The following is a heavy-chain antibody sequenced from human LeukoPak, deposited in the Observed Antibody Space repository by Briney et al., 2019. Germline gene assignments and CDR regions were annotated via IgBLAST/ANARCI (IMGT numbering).Heavy chain of an antibody. D-gene: IGHD6-13*01. Sequence: GGSLRLSCVASGFTFSSYEMNWVRQAPGRGLEWVSYMSFSGSSTYYADSVKGRFTISRDNSKNTLYLQMNSLRAEDTAVYYCARSRYSTTWSSSWEFDYWGQGTLVTVSS. J-gene: IGHJ4*02. CDR1: GFTFSSYE. V-gene: IGHV3-48*03. CDR2: MSFSGSST. CDR3: ARSRYSTTWSSSWEFDY.